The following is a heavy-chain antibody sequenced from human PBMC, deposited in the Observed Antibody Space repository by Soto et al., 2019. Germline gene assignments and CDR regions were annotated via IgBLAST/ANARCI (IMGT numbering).Heavy chain of an antibody. Sequence: GGSLRLSCAASGFTFSSYGMHWVRQAPGKGLEWVAVISYDGSNKYYADSVKGRFTISRDNSKNTLYLQMNSLRAEDTAVYYCAKDNGGYVFLDYWGQGTLVTVSS. CDR2: ISYDGSNK. CDR3: AKDNGGYVFLDY. V-gene: IGHV3-30*18. J-gene: IGHJ4*02. D-gene: IGHD5-12*01. CDR1: GFTFSSYG.